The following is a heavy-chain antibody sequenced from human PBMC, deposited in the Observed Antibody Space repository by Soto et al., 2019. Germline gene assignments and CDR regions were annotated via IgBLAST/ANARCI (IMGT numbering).Heavy chain of an antibody. D-gene: IGHD3-22*01. Sequence: VVSLRLSCAASGFTFSSYAMHWVRQAPGKGLEWVAVISYDGSNKYYADSVKGRFTISRDNSKNTLYLQMNSLRAEDTAVYYCARDSSSLYYYDSSGYYFDYSGLGTLVTVSS. CDR1: GFTFSSYA. J-gene: IGHJ4*02. CDR3: ARDSSSLYYYDSSGYYFDY. V-gene: IGHV3-30-3*01. CDR2: ISYDGSNK.